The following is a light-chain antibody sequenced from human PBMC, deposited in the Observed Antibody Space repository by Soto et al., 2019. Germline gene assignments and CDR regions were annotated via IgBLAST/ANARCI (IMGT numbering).Light chain of an antibody. CDR3: QQYNSCTIT. Sequence: DIQMTQSPSTLSASIGDRVTITCRASQSVSSWLAWYQQKPGKAPELLIYAASTLQSGVRSRFSGSGAGTDFTLTISSLQPDDFATYYCQQYNSCTITFGQGTRLEIK. J-gene: IGKJ5*01. CDR2: AAS. V-gene: IGKV1-5*01. CDR1: QSVSSW.